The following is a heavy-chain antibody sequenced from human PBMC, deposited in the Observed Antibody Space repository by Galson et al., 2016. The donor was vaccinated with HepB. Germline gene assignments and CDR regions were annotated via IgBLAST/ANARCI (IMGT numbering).Heavy chain of an antibody. D-gene: IGHD3-22*01. Sequence: SLRLSCAASEFTFSTYWMHWVRQAPGKGLVWVSRIDGDGSTTIYADSVQGRFAISRDNANNTLYLQMTSHRAEDTGVYYCARDRHYYDNSGYPQSYWFFDLWGRGTLVPVSS. CDR2: IDGDGSTT. CDR3: ARDRHYYDNSGYPQSYWFFDL. CDR1: EFTFSTYW. V-gene: IGHV3-74*01. J-gene: IGHJ2*01.